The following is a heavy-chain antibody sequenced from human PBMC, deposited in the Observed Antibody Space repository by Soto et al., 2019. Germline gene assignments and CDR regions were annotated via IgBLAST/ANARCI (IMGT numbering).Heavy chain of an antibody. Sequence: EVRLVESGGGLVQPGGSLRLSCAAFGFTVSSNYMTWVRLAPGKGLEWVSLVYSGGATHYAASMKGRFTISTHSSQNTLFLQMNSLRTEDTATYYCVRGRYGSEIHWGQGTKVTVSS. CDR3: VRGRYGSEIH. CDR1: GFTVSSNY. D-gene: IGHD3-10*01. J-gene: IGHJ4*02. CDR2: VYSGGAT. V-gene: IGHV3-53*04.